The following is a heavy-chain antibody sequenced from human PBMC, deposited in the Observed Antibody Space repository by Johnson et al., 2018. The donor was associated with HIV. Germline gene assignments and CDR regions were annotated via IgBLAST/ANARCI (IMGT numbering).Heavy chain of an antibody. D-gene: IGHD3-10*01. CDR2: ISYDGSNK. J-gene: IGHJ3*02. CDR3: AREGGVTMVDGFDI. CDR1: GFTFSSYP. V-gene: IGHV3-30*14. Sequence: QVQLVESGGGVVQPGRSLRLSCAASGFTFSSYPMHWVRQAPGKGLQWVAVISYDGSNKYFADSVKGRFTISRDNSKNTLYLQMGSLRAEDMAVYYCAREGGVTMVDGFDIWGQGTMVTVSS.